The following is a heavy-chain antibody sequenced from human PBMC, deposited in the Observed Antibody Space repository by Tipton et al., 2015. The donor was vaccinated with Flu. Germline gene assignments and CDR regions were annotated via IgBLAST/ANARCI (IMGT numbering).Heavy chain of an antibody. Sequence: AVSGFTFNSFEMNWVRQAPGKGLEWLAYISPSGFNVYYADSVKGRFTMSRDNAKNSLYLQMNSLRAEDTAVYYCARGFIRLCDYWGQGTLVTVSS. CDR3: ARGFIRLCDY. V-gene: IGHV3-48*03. CDR1: GFTFNSFE. D-gene: IGHD3-16*01. J-gene: IGHJ4*02. CDR2: ISPSGFNV.